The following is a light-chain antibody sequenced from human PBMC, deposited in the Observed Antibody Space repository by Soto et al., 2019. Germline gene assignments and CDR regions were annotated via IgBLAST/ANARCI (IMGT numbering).Light chain of an antibody. CDR3: GTWHSSLSVYV. Sequence: QSVLTQPPSVSAAPGQMVTISCSGSSSSIGSNYVSWYQQVPGTAPKLLIYENNKRPSGIPDRFSGSKSGTSATLGIAGLQTGDEADYYCGTWHSSLSVYVFGSGTKVTVL. CDR1: SSSIGSNY. V-gene: IGLV1-51*01. J-gene: IGLJ1*01. CDR2: ENN.